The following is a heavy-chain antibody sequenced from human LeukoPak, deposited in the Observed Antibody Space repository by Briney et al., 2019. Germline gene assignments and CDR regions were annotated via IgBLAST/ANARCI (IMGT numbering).Heavy chain of an antibody. CDR3: AKDRYSSSSTFTINPFDY. CDR2: IRYDGGDK. V-gene: IGHV3-30*02. Sequence: GGSLRLSCAASGFTFSSYGMHWVRQAPGKGLEWVAFIRYDGGDKYYADSVKGRFTISRDNSKNTLYLQMNSLRVEDMALYYCAKDRYSSSSTFTINPFDYWGQGILVTVSS. J-gene: IGHJ4*02. D-gene: IGHD6-13*01. CDR1: GFTFSSYG.